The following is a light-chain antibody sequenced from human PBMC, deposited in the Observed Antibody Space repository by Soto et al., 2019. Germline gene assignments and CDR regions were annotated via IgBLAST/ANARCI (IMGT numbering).Light chain of an antibody. CDR1: QGISSY. CDR3: QQLTSYPPT. CDR2: AAS. V-gene: IGKV1-9*01. J-gene: IGKJ4*01. Sequence: DIQLTQSPSFLSASVGDRVTITCRASQGISSYLAWYQQKPGKAPKLLIYAASTLQSGVPSRFSGSGSGTEFTLTISSLLPEDFATYYCQQLTSYPPTFGGGTKVEIK.